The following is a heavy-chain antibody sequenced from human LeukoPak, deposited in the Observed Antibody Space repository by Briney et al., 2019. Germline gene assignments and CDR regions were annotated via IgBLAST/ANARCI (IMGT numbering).Heavy chain of an antibody. CDR3: ARHRAYSSSSPFDY. CDR2: IYYTGST. J-gene: IGHJ4*02. V-gene: IGHV4-59*08. Sequence: SETLSLTCSVSGGSTSSLYWSWIQQPPGKGLEWIGYIYYTGSTNYNPSLKSRVTIFVDMSKNQFSLRLSSVTAADTALYYCARHRAYSSSSPFDYWGQGTLVTVSS. CDR1: GGSTSSLY. D-gene: IGHD6-6*01.